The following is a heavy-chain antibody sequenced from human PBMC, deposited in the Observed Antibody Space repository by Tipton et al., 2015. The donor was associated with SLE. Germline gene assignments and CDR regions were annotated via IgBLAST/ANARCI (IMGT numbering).Heavy chain of an antibody. CDR1: GFSLSTSGVG. V-gene: IGHV2-5*02. CDR2: IYWDDDK. D-gene: IGHD2-2*01. Sequence: LVKPTETLTLTCTFSGFSLSTSGVGVGWIRQPPGKALEWLALIYWDDDKRYSPSLKSRLTITKDTSKNQVVLTMTNMDPVDTATYYCAHTGRGYCSNTSCRGGRFDPWGQGTLVTVSS. CDR3: AHTGRGYCSNTSCRGGRFDP. J-gene: IGHJ5*02.